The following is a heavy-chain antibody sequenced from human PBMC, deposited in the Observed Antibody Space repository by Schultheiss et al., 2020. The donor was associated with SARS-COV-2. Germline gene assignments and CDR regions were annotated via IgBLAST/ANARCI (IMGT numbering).Heavy chain of an antibody. D-gene: IGHD4-17*01. Sequence: GGSLRLSCAASGFTFSSYAMHWVRQAPGKGLEWVSAISGSGGSTYYADSVKGRFTISRDNAKNSLYLQMNSLRAEDTAVYYCARGSYGDYDYWGQGTLVTVSS. V-gene: IGHV3-23*01. CDR1: GFTFSSYA. J-gene: IGHJ4*02. CDR3: ARGSYGDYDY. CDR2: ISGSGGST.